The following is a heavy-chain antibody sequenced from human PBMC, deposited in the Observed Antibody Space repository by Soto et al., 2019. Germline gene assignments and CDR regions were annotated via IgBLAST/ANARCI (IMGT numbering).Heavy chain of an antibody. CDR1: GFTFNNYA. CDR3: AKGPSRSASLPPRVEF. J-gene: IGHJ4*02. CDR2: ISGGGDTT. D-gene: IGHD3-10*01. V-gene: IGHV3-23*01. Sequence: EVQLLESGGGLVQPGGSLRLSCAASGFTFNNYAMTWVRQAPGKGLEWVSAISGGGDTTSYADSVKGRFTVSRDGSKNTLYLQMSSLRAEDTALYYCAKGPSRSASLPPRVEFCAQGTLVTVSS.